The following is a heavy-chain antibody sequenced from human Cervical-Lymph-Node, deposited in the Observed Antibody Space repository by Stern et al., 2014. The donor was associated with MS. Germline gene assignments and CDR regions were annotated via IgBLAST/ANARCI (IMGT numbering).Heavy chain of an antibody. CDR2: TGTTDDT. J-gene: IGHJ2*01. V-gene: IGHV3-13*01. CDR1: GFTFSIHD. Sequence: VQLVQSGGGLVQPGGSLRLSCVASGFTFSIHDMHWVRQVSGKGLEWVSGTGTTDDTYYPDSLKGRFTISRDNAKNSLYLQMNSLRAEDTAVYYCARDAVRADGWWYFDIWGRGTLVTVSS. CDR3: ARDAVRADGWWYFDI. D-gene: IGHD5-24*01.